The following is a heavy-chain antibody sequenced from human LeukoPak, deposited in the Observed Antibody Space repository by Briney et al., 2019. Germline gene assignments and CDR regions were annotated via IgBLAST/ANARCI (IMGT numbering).Heavy chain of an antibody. CDR2: VSSGGSTI. CDR1: GVTFSSYR. J-gene: IGHJ4*02. D-gene: IGHD2-2*01. V-gene: IGHV3-48*01. Sequence: PGGSLRLSCAASGVTFSSYRMTWVRQAPGKGLEWVSHVSSGGSTIYHANSGKGRFTISRDNAKNSLYLQMNSQRAEDTAVYYCARDPPYCSSTSCYPDYWGQGTLVTVSS. CDR3: ARDPPYCSSTSCYPDY.